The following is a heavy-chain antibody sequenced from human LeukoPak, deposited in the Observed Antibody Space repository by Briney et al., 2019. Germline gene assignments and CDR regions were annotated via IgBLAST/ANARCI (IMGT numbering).Heavy chain of an antibody. D-gene: IGHD2-2*01. CDR3: ARAGYCSGAACYAEGIDY. CDR1: GYTFTSYG. Sequence: AASVKVSCKASGYTFTSYGISWVRQAPGQGLEWMGWISAYNGNTNYAQKLQGRVTMTTDTSTSTAYMELRSLRSDDTAVYYCARAGYCSGAACYAEGIDYWGQGTLVTVSS. V-gene: IGHV1-18*01. J-gene: IGHJ4*02. CDR2: ISAYNGNT.